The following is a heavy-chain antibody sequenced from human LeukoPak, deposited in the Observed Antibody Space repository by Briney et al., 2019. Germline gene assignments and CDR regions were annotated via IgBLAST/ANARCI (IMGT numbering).Heavy chain of an antibody. CDR1: GSSISSGGYY. CDR2: IYHSGST. CDR3: ARVYHFWNN. J-gene: IGHJ4*02. D-gene: IGHD3-3*01. V-gene: IGHV4-30-2*01. Sequence: SETLSLTCTVSGSSISSGGYYWSWIRQPPGKGLEWIGYIYHSGSTYYNPSLKSRVTISVDRSKNQFSLKLSSVTAADTAVYYCARVYHFWNNWGQGTLVTVSS.